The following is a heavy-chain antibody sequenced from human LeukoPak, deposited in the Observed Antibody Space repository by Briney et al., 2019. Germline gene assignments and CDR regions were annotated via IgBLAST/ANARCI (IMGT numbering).Heavy chain of an antibody. V-gene: IGHV4-4*09. D-gene: IGHD6-13*01. CDR3: ARMKRSSSWSLLWTFDI. J-gene: IGHJ3*02. Sequence: SETLSLTCTVSGGSISSYYWSWIRQPPGKGLEWIGYIYTSGSTNYNPSLKSRVTISVDTSKNQFSLKLSSVTAADTAVYYCARMKRSSSWSLLWTFDIWGQGTMVTVSS. CDR2: IYTSGST. CDR1: GGSISSYY.